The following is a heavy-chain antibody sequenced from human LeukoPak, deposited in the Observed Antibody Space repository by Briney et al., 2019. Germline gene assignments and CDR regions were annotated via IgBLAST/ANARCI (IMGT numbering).Heavy chain of an antibody. Sequence: SETLSLTCTVSGGSISSSGYYWGWIRQPPGKGLEWIGSIYYSGSTYYNPSLKSRVTLSVDTSENQFSLRLSSVTAADTAVYYCARRETGRSSGLDYWGQGTLVTVSS. V-gene: IGHV4-39*01. CDR2: IYYSGST. D-gene: IGHD3-22*01. CDR3: ARRETGRSSGLDY. J-gene: IGHJ4*02. CDR1: GGSISSSGYY.